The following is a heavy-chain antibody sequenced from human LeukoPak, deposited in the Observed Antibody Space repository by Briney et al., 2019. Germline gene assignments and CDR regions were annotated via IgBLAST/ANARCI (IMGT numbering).Heavy chain of an antibody. CDR1: GGTFSSYA. D-gene: IGHD1-14*01. Sequence: SVKVSCKASGGTFSSYAISWVRQAPGQGLEWMGGIIPIFGTANYAQKFQGRVTITADKSTSTAYMELSSLRSEDTAVYYCARARTDCDYFDYWGQGTLVTVSS. CDR2: IIPIFGTA. J-gene: IGHJ4*02. V-gene: IGHV1-69*06. CDR3: ARARTDCDYFDY.